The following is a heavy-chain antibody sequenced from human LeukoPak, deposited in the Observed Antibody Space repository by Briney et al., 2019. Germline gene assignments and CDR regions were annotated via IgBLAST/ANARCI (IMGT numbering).Heavy chain of an antibody. CDR3: ATDQRYAFDY. J-gene: IGHJ4*02. V-gene: IGHV3-48*02. CDR2: IRTTAEGAKYA. CDR1: GFAFSFYA. Sequence: GGSLRLSCEASGFAFSFYAMSWLRQPPGKGLEWISNIRTTAEGAKYAYYADSVKGRVTISRDDGKNTLYLHMNSLRDDDTAVYYCATDQRYAFDYWGQGILVTVSS. D-gene: IGHD3-9*01.